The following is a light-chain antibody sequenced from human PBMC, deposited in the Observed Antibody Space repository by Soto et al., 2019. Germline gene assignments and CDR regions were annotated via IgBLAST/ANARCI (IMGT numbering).Light chain of an antibody. V-gene: IGKV3-20*01. CDR3: QLYGASLVT. CDR2: GAS. CDR1: QSISSSF. Sequence: IVLTQSPGTLPLSPGERAALPCRASQSISSSFLAWYQHKPGQAPRLLIHGASSRATGIPDRFSGSGSGTDFTLTISRLDPEDFAVYYCQLYGASLVTFGQGTKVDIK. J-gene: IGKJ2*01.